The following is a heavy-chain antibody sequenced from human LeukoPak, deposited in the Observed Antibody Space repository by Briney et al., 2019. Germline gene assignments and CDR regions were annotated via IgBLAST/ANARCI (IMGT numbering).Heavy chain of an antibody. J-gene: IGHJ3*02. CDR3: ATGRDYFGSGNNDAFDI. Sequence: GASVKVSCKASGYTFTGYYMHWARQAPGQGLEWLGWINPNSGGTNYAQKFQGWVTMTRDTSISTAYMELSRLRSDDTAVYCCATGRDYFGSGNNDAFDIWGQGTMVTVSS. CDR1: GYTFTGYY. D-gene: IGHD3-10*01. V-gene: IGHV1-2*04. CDR2: INPNSGGT.